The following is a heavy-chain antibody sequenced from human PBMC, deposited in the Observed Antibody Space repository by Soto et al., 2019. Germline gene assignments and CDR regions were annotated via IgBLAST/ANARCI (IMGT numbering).Heavy chain of an antibody. CDR1: GFTFSSYG. CDR3: ARDFKLSRIDY. J-gene: IGHJ4*02. CDR2: IWYDGSNK. Sequence: QVQLVESGGGVVQPGRSLRLSCAASGFTFSSYGMHWVRQAPGKGLEWVAVIWYDGSNKYYADSVKGRFTISRDNSKNTLYLQMNSLRAEDTAVYSCARDFKLSRIDYWGQGTLVTVSS. V-gene: IGHV3-33*01. D-gene: IGHD3-16*02.